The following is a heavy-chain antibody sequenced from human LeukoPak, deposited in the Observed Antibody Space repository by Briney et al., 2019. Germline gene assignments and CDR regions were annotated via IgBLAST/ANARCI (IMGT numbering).Heavy chain of an antibody. CDR3: ARVGSPDETGPRLRYFDWLLYSPNYFDY. J-gene: IGHJ4*02. CDR1: GFTFSSYW. D-gene: IGHD3-9*01. CDR2: IKQDGSGK. V-gene: IGHV3-7*01. Sequence: GGSLRLSCAASGFTFSSYWMSWVRQAPGKGLEWVANIKQDGSGKYYVDSVKGRFTISRDNAKNSLYLQMNSLRAEDTAVYYCARVGSPDETGPRLRYFDWLLYSPNYFDYWGQGTLVTVSS.